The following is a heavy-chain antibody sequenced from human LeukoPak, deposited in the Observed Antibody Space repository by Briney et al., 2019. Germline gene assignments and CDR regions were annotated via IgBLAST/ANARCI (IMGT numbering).Heavy chain of an antibody. V-gene: IGHV3-23*01. Sequence: GGSLRPSCAASGFTFSSYAMSWVRQARGKGLEWGSAISGSGGSTYYADSVKGRFTISRDNSKTTLYLQMTSLRAEDTAVYYCAKDLVRKRYCSCGSCQDVDYWGQGTLVTVSS. D-gene: IGHD2-15*01. CDR1: GFTFSSYA. J-gene: IGHJ4*02. CDR2: ISGSGGST. CDR3: AKDLVRKRYCSCGSCQDVDY.